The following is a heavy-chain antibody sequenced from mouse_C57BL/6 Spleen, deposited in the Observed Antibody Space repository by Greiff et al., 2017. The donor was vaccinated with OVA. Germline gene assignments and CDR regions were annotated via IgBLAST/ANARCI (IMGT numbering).Heavy chain of an antibody. V-gene: IGHV1-69*01. CDR3: ARRGSSYGWYFDV. CDR1: GYTFTSYW. CDR2: IDPSDSYT. J-gene: IGHJ1*03. D-gene: IGHD1-1*01. Sequence: VKLQQPGAELVMPGASVKLSCKASGYTFTSYWMHWVKQRPGQGLEWIGEIDPSDSYTNYNQKFKGKSTLTVDKSSSTAYMQLSSLTSEDSAVYYCARRGSSYGWYFDVWGTGTTVTVSS.